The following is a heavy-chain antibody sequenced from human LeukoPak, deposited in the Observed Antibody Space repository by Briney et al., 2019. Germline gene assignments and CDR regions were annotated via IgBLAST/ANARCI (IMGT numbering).Heavy chain of an antibody. V-gene: IGHV4-59*01. D-gene: IGHD4-17*01. CDR2: IYHSGST. J-gene: IGHJ5*02. Sequence: SETLSLTCTVSGGSISSYYWSWIRQPPGKGLEWIGYIYHSGSTNYNPSLKSRATISEDTSKNQFSLKLSSVTAADTAVYYCAKTTVITNWFDPWGQGTLVTVSS. CDR1: GGSISSYY. CDR3: AKTTVITNWFDP.